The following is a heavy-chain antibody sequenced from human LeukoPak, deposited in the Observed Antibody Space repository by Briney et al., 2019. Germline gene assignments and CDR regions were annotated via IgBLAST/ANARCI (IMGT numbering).Heavy chain of an antibody. D-gene: IGHD3-3*01. J-gene: IGHJ6*04. CDR2: IIPIFGTA. CDR1: GYIFTSYY. V-gene: IGHV1-69*05. Sequence: SVKVSCKTSGYIFTSYYIHWVRQAPGQGLEWMGGIIPIFGTANYAQKFQGRVTITTDESTSTAYMELSSLRSEDTAVYYCARGDDFWSGYYKGDASTDVWGKGTTVTVSS. CDR3: ARGDDFWSGYYKGDASTDV.